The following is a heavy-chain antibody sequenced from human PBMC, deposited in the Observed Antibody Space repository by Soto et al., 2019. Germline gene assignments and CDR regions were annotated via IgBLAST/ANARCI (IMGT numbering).Heavy chain of an antibody. V-gene: IGHV3-23*01. CDR1: GGTFSSFG. D-gene: IGHD4-4*01. Sequence: RSGACAGGTFSSFGGRRVRQDTGKGLEWVSAISGSGGSTYYADSVKGRFTISRDNSKNTLYLQMNSPRAEDTAVYYWAKDRSSNRNYNYYYWDVWGKGTTVTVSS. CDR3: AKDRSSNRNYNYYYWDV. J-gene: IGHJ6*03. CDR2: ISGSGGST.